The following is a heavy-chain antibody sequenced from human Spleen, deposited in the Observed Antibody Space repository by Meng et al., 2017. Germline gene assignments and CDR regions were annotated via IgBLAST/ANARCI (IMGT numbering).Heavy chain of an antibody. D-gene: IGHD6-19*01. V-gene: IGHV1-2*02. CDR2: IHPSGHP. J-gene: IGHJ4*02. Sequence: QVQLVHPGAEVKNPGASVKVSCKASGYTFTGYYIHWVRQAPGQGLEWMGWIHPSGHPTYAQKFQGRVTMTIDTSTTTASMELRSLRSDDSALYYCVKHSSDWSLDSWGQGTLVTVSS. CDR1: GYTFTGYY. CDR3: VKHSSDWSLDS.